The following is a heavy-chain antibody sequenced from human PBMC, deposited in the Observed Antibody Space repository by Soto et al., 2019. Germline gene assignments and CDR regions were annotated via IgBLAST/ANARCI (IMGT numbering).Heavy chain of an antibody. Sequence: GSLRLSCAVSGFTFSSHWMSWVRQAPGRGLEWVANMNQDGSVKYYVDSVKGRFTISRDNAEDSLYLQMDSLRVGDTAVYFCARDPAFGAIDYWGQGTPVTVSS. V-gene: IGHV3-7*01. CDR2: MNQDGSVK. CDR3: ARDPAFGAIDY. J-gene: IGHJ4*02. D-gene: IGHD2-2*01. CDR1: GFTFSSHW.